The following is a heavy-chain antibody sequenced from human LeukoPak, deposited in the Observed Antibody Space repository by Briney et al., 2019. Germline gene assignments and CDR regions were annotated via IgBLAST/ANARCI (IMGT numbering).Heavy chain of an antibody. CDR3: ARGLVIRQDDAFDI. CDR2: IFYRGTT. V-gene: IGHV4-59*02. CDR1: GASVSSYY. Sequence: SETLSLTCTVSGASVSSYYWSWIRQAPGKGLEWIGYIFYRGTTDYSPSLNRRVTLSVDTSKNQFSLLLSSLTAADTAVYYCARGLVIRQDDAFDIWGHGTMVTVSS. D-gene: IGHD3-9*01. J-gene: IGHJ3*02.